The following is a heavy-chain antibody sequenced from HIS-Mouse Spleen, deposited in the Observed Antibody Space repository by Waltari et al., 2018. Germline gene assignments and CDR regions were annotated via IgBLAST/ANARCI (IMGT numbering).Heavy chain of an antibody. Sequence: EVQLVESGGGLVQPGGSLRLSCAASVFTFSSYWMHWVRQAPGKGRVWVSRINSDGSSTSYADSVKGRFTISRDNAKNTLYPQMNSLRDEDTAVYYCARDLELDAFDIWGQGTMVTVSS. D-gene: IGHD1-1*01. CDR3: ARDLELDAFDI. V-gene: IGHV3-74*01. CDR2: INSDGSST. J-gene: IGHJ3*02. CDR1: VFTFSSYW.